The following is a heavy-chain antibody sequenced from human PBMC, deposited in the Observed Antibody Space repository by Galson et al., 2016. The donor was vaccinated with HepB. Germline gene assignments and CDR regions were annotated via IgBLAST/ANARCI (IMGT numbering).Heavy chain of an antibody. J-gene: IGHJ6*02. CDR2: ISRGGTYK. D-gene: IGHD3-10*01. CDR1: GFTLSSYR. Sequence: SLRLSCAASGFTLSSYRINWVRQAPGKGLEWVSSISRGGTYKYYAVSVEGRFTISRDNAKNTLYLQMDGLRAEDSALYYCAKAQGSMVRDYYYGLDVWGQGTTVTVSS. V-gene: IGHV3-21*04. CDR3: AKAQGSMVRDYYYGLDV.